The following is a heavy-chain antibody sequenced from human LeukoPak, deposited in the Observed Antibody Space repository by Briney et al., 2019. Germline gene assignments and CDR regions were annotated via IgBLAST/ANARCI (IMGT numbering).Heavy chain of an antibody. CDR1: GFTFDDYA. CDR3: AKDLPPFYYYDSSGYSGY. V-gene: IGHV3-9*01. CDR2: ISWNSGSI. Sequence: PGGSLRLSCAASGFTFDDYAMHWVRQAPGKGLEWVSGISWNSGSIGYADSVKGRFTISRDNAKNSLYLQMNSLRAEDTAVYYCAKDLPPFYYYDSSGYSGYWGQGTLVTVSS. J-gene: IGHJ4*02. D-gene: IGHD3-22*01.